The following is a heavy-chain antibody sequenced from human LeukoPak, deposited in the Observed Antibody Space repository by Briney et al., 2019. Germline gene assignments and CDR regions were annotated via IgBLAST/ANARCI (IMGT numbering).Heavy chain of an antibody. CDR2: IYTSGST. D-gene: IGHD2-15*01. Sequence: PSETLSLTCTVSGGSISSYYWSWIRQPAGKGLEWIGRIYTSGSTNYNPSLRSRVTISVDTSKNQNQFSLKLSTVTAADTAVYYCARGVGGYCSGGSCYSAPNWFDPWGQGTLVTVSS. V-gene: IGHV4-4*07. CDR1: GGSISSYY. J-gene: IGHJ5*02. CDR3: ARGVGGYCSGGSCYSAPNWFDP.